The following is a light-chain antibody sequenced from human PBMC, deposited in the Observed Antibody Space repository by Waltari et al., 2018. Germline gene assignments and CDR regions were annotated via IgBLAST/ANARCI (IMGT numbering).Light chain of an antibody. Sequence: QMTHSPPSLSAPVGDTSTTTCRASQDVRSWLAWLQRKPQKPPRSLIFAASNLNAGVSSRFSGSGSGTDFTLTITSLQPEDFATYYCQQYNTYPRTFGEGTRVEIK. CDR3: QQYNTYPRT. CDR1: QDVRSW. CDR2: AAS. J-gene: IGKJ4*02. V-gene: IGKV1D-16*01.